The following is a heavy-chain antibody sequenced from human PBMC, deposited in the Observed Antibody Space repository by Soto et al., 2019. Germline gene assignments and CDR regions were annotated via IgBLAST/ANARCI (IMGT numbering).Heavy chain of an antibody. CDR2: IYYSGST. Sequence: SETLSLTCTVSGGSISSYYWSWIRQPPGKGLEWIGYIYYSGSTNYNPSLKSRVTISVDTSKNQFSLKLSSETAADTAVSYCVPARPYDNFTGPNEPPRLYGMDVWGQGTTVTVSS. V-gene: IGHV4-59*01. CDR3: VPARPYDNFTGPNEPPRLYGMDV. CDR1: GGSISSYY. J-gene: IGHJ6*02. D-gene: IGHD3-9*01.